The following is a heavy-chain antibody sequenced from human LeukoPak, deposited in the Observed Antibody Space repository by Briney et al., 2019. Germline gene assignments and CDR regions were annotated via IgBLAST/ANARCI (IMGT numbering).Heavy chain of an antibody. Sequence: GGSLRLSCAASGFTFSDYYMSWIRQAPGKGLEWVSVIYSGGSTYYADSVNGRFTISRDNSRNTLLLQMNSLRAEDTALYYCASAREYCGSAECYEYFQHWGQGTLVTVSS. V-gene: IGHV3-53*01. D-gene: IGHD2-21*01. CDR2: IYSGGST. CDR3: ASAREYCGSAECYEYFQH. CDR1: GFTFSDYY. J-gene: IGHJ1*01.